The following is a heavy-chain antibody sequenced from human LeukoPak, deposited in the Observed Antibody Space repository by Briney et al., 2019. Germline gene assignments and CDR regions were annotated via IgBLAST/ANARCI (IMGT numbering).Heavy chain of an antibody. CDR3: ATGGWAYGDYTYYFDY. CDR2: IIPIFGTA. D-gene: IGHD4-17*01. Sequence: GASVKVSCKASGGTFSSYAISWVRQAPGQGVEWMGGIIPIFGTANYAQKFQGRVTITADESTSTAYMELSSLRSEDTAVYYCATGGWAYGDYTYYFDYWGQGTLVTVSS. CDR1: GGTFSSYA. J-gene: IGHJ4*02. V-gene: IGHV1-69*13.